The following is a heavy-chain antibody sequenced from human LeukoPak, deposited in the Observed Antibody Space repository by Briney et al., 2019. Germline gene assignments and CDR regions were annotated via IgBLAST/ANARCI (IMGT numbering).Heavy chain of an antibody. CDR1: GGTFSSYA. D-gene: IGHD1-26*01. CDR2: IIPIFGTA. Sequence: SVKVSCKASGGTFSSYAISWVRQAPGQGLEWMGGIIPIFGTANYAQKFQGRVTITADESTSTAYMELSSLRSEDTAVYYCARGGSLVGATTDYYYYGMDVWGQGTTVTVSS. V-gene: IGHV1-69*13. CDR3: ARGGSLVGATTDYYYYGMDV. J-gene: IGHJ6*02.